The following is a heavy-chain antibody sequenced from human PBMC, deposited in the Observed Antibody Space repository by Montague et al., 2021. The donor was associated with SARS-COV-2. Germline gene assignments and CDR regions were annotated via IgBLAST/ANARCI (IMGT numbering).Heavy chain of an antibody. V-gene: IGHV4-31*03. CDR1: GGSISSGGYY. Sequence: TLSLTCTVSGGSISSGGYYWSWIRQPPGKGLEWIGYTYYSGSTYYNPSLKSRVTISVDTSKNQFSLKLNSVTAADTAVYYCARARRGSGSGSYFDVLVNWFDPWGRGTLVTVSS. CDR2: TYYSGST. J-gene: IGHJ5*02. D-gene: IGHD3-10*01. CDR3: ARARRGSGSGSYFDVLVNWFDP.